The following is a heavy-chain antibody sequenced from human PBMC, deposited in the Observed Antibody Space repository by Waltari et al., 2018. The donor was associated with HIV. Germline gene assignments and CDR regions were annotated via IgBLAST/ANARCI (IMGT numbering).Heavy chain of an antibody. D-gene: IGHD6-13*01. J-gene: IGHJ4*02. CDR1: AGPISSINHY. CDR2: IYYGGRT. Sequence: QLQLQESGPGLVKPSETLSLTCTVSAGPISSINHYWGWIRQPPGKGLEWIGSIYYGGRTYNNPSLKSRVTISVDMSKNQFSLKVSSVTAADTAVYFCTFSSSWNYFDYWGQGTLVTVSS. V-gene: IGHV4-39*01. CDR3: TFSSSWNYFDY.